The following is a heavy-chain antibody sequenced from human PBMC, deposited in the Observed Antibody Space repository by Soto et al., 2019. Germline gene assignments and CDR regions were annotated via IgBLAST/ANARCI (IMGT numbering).Heavy chain of an antibody. CDR1: GGSVSSGTYY. D-gene: IGHD3-10*01. Sequence: SETLSLTCTVSGGSVSSGTYYWGWIRQPPGKGLEWIGSIDYSVTTYYNPSLKSRVTISVDTSKNQFSLKLTSVTAADTAVYYCARLDSGFGATMDVWGQGTTVTVAS. CDR3: ARLDSGFGATMDV. CDR2: IDYSVTT. V-gene: IGHV4-39*01. J-gene: IGHJ6*02.